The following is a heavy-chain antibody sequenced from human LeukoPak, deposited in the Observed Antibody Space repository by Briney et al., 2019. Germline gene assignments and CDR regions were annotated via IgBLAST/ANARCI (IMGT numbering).Heavy chain of an antibody. D-gene: IGHD3-3*01. CDR1: GGSFSGHY. J-gene: IGHJ5*02. CDR2: INHSGST. CDR3: ARLLGWSGPINWFDP. Sequence: SETLSLTCAVYGGSFSGHYWSWIRQPPGKGLEWIGEINHSGSTNYNPSLESRVTISVDTSKNHFSLKLSSVTAADTAVYYCARLLGWSGPINWFDPWGRGTLVTVSS. V-gene: IGHV4-34*01.